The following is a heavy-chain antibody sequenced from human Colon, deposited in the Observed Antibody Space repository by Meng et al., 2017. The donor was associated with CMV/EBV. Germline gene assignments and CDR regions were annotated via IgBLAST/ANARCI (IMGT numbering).Heavy chain of an antibody. J-gene: IGHJ4*02. CDR2: IYPGDSDT. D-gene: IGHD3-3*01. Sequence: GGSLRLSCEVSGYRFTSYQLGWVRQMPGNGLEWMGIIYPGDSDTRYSPSFQVQVTISADKSINTAYLQWSSLKASDTAMYYCARLEDFWSGLDYWGQVTLVTVSS. V-gene: IGHV5-51*01. CDR3: ARLEDFWSGLDY. CDR1: GYRFTSYQ.